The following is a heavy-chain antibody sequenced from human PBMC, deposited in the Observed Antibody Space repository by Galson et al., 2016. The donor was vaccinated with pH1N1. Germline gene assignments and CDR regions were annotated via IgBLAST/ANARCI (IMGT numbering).Heavy chain of an antibody. CDR2: IYWDDDK. D-gene: IGHD2-21*02. Sequence: PALVKPTQTLTLTCNFSGFSLSTSGLGVGWIRQPPGKALEWLALIYWDDDKRYSPSLRSRLSITKDTSKNQVVLTMTNMGPVDTATYHCAHQRVTFRKLEDAFDMWGQGTMVTVSS. J-gene: IGHJ3*02. CDR1: GFSLSTSGLG. V-gene: IGHV2-5*02. CDR3: AHQRVTFRKLEDAFDM.